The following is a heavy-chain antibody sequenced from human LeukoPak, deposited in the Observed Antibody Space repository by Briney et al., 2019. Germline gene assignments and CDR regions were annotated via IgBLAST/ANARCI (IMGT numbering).Heavy chain of an antibody. CDR1: GFTFSSYG. CDR3: ARDRYSYGSNWFDP. D-gene: IGHD5-18*01. V-gene: IGHV3-21*01. CDR2: ISSSSSYI. J-gene: IGHJ5*02. Sequence: PGGSLRLSCAASGFTFSSYGMHWVRQAPGKGLEWVSSISSSSSYIYYADSVKGRFTISRDNAKNSLYLQMNSLRAEDTAVYYCARDRYSYGSNWFDPWGQGTLVTVSS.